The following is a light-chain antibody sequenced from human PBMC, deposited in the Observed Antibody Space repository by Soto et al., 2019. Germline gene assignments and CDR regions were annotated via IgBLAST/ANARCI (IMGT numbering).Light chain of an antibody. CDR1: QSVSSNY. J-gene: IGKJ1*01. V-gene: IGKV3-20*01. CDR3: QQSDNSPPWT. CDR2: GAS. Sequence: EIVLTQSPGTLSLSPGERATLSCRASQSVSSNYLAWYQQKPGQPPRLPMYGASNRATGIPDRFSGSGSGTDFTLTISRLEPEDFAVYYCQQSDNSPPWTFGQGTKVDIK.